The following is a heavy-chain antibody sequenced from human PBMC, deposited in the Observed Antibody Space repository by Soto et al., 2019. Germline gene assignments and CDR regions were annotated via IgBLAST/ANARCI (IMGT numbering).Heavy chain of an antibody. CDR2: IYHSGST. V-gene: IGHV4-38-2*01. Sequence: SETLSLTCAVSGYSISSGYYWGWIRQPPGKGLEWIGSIYHSGSTYYNPSLKSRVTISVDTSKNQFSLKLSSVTAADTAVYYCASNYYDSSGYFDYWGQGTLVTVSS. D-gene: IGHD3-22*01. CDR3: ASNYYDSSGYFDY. CDR1: GYSISSGYY. J-gene: IGHJ4*02.